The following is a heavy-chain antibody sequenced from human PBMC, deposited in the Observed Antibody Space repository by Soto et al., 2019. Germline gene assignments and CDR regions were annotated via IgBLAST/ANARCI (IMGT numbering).Heavy chain of an antibody. CDR3: AKDLHWFDMDV. J-gene: IGHJ6*02. Sequence: PGGSLRLSCAASGFPFSNYYMDWVRQAPGKGLEWVAVISGSEDNIHYADSVKGRFTISRDNSMNTLYLQMNSLRADDTAIYYSAKDLHWFDMDVWGQGTTVTVSS. D-gene: IGHD3-10*01. V-gene: IGHV3-23*01. CDR2: ISGSEDNI. CDR1: GFPFSNYY.